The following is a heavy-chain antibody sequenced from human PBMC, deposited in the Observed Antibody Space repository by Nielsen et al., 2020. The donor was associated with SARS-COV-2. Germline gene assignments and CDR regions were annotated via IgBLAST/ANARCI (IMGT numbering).Heavy chain of an antibody. CDR2: IWYDGSNK. CDR1: GFTFSSYG. Sequence: LSLTCAASGFTFSSYGMHWVRQAPGKGLEWVAVIWYDGSNKYYADSVKGRFTISRDNSKNTLYLQMNSLRAEDTAVYYCARDQVTIFGVVTYYFDYWGQGTLVTVSS. D-gene: IGHD3-3*01. CDR3: ARDQVTIFGVVTYYFDY. J-gene: IGHJ4*02. V-gene: IGHV3-33*01.